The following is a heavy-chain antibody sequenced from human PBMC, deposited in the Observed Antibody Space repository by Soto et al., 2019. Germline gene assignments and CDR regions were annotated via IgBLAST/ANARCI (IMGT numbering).Heavy chain of an antibody. CDR2: ISYDASNK. CDR1: EFTFSTYA. V-gene: IGHV3-30-3*01. D-gene: IGHD6-13*01. CDR3: ARGYSSSSAAFDY. J-gene: IGHJ4*02. Sequence: QVQLVESGGGVVQPGRSLRLSCAASEFTFSTYAMHWVRQAPGKGLEWVAVISYDASNKYYADSVKGRFTISRDNYKNTLYLQMNILTAEDTAVYYCARGYSSSSAAFDYWGQGTLVTVSS.